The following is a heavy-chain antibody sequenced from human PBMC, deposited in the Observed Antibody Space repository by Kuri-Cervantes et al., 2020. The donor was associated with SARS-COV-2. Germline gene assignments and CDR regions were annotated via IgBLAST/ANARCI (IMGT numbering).Heavy chain of an antibody. J-gene: IGHJ4*02. CDR1: GFTFSSYE. CDR2: ISSSGSTI. Sequence: GGSLRLSCAASGFTFSSYEMNWVRQAPGKGLEWVSYISSSGSTIYYADSVKGRFTISRDNAKNSLYLQMNSLRAEDTAVYYCARGDGSGYLYYFDYWGQGTLVTVSS. D-gene: IGHD3-22*01. CDR3: ARGDGSGYLYYFDY. V-gene: IGHV3-48*03.